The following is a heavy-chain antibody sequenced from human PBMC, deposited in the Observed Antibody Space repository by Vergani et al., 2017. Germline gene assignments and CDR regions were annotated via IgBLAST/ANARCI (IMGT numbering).Heavy chain of an antibody. Sequence: QVQLVESGGGVVQPGRSLRLSCTPSRFKLGDYGMHWVRQAPGRGLEWVSMTWYEGNNNYYADSVKGRFTISKDISKNTLYLQMNSLRGDDTAVYYCAMETRDTPSSLDYWGQGTLVTVSS. D-gene: IGHD5-24*01. CDR3: AMETRDTPSSLDY. J-gene: IGHJ4*02. V-gene: IGHV3-33*01. CDR2: TWYEGNNN. CDR1: RFKLGDYG.